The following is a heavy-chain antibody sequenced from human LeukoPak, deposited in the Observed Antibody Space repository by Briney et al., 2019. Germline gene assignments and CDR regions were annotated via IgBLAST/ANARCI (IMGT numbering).Heavy chain of an antibody. CDR2: IYYSRST. D-gene: IGHD3-10*01. V-gene: IGHV4-39*07. CDR3: ARVARSGPRAGSGSYPDY. CDR1: GGTISSSSYY. Sequence: PSETLSLTCTVSGGTISSSSYYWGWIRQPPGKGLEWIGSIYYSRSTYYNPSLKSRVTISVDTSKNQFSLKLSSVTAADTAVYYCARVARSGPRAGSGSYPDYWGQGTLVTVSS. J-gene: IGHJ4*02.